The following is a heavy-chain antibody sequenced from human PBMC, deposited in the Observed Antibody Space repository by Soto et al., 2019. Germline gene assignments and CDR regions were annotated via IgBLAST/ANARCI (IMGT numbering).Heavy chain of an antibody. J-gene: IGHJ6*02. Sequence: VASVKVSCKASGGTFSSYAISWARQAPGQGLEWMGGIIPIFGTANYAQKFQGRVTITADESTSTAYMELSSLRSEDTAVYYCARGSRYDSSGHATPRAWPYYYYYGMDVWGQGTTVTVSS. CDR1: GGTFSSYA. CDR3: ARGSRYDSSGHATPRAWPYYYYYGMDV. D-gene: IGHD3-22*01. CDR2: IIPIFGTA. V-gene: IGHV1-69*13.